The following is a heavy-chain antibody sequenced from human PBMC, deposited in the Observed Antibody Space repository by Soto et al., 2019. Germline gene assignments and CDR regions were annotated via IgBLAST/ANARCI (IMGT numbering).Heavy chain of an antibody. D-gene: IGHD3-10*01. CDR3: ARVTASPGRKNFDY. V-gene: IGHV4-31*03. CDR1: GGSISSGGYY. Sequence: QVQLQESGPGLVKPSQTLSLTCTVSGGSISSGGYYWSWIRQHPGKGLEWIGYIYSSRSTYYNPSLKSRVTLSVDTSKNQFSPKLSSVTAADTAVYYCARVTASPGRKNFDYWGQGTLVTVSS. J-gene: IGHJ4*02. CDR2: IYSSRST.